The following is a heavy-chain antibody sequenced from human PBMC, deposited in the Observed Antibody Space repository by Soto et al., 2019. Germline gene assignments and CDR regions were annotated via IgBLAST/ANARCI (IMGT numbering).Heavy chain of an antibody. CDR3: ARGRTRALDY. CDR1: GYIFTSQG. Sequence: QIQLVQSGAEVKKPGASVKVSCKASGYIFTSQGISWVRQAPGQGLEWMGWISTYNGNPNYAQKLQGRVTMTTNTSTTTAFLELRRLTSDDTAVYYCARGRTRALDYWGQGTPVSVSS. J-gene: IGHJ4*02. CDR2: ISTYNGNP. D-gene: IGHD1-7*01. V-gene: IGHV1-18*01.